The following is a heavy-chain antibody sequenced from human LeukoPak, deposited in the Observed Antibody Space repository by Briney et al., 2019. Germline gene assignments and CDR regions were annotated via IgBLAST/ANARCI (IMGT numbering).Heavy chain of an antibody. V-gene: IGHV1-2*02. Sequence: ASVTVSCKSSGYTFSDYYIHWVRQTPEQGLEWMAWISPHNGGTHYAQKFQGRVTMTLDTPTSTVYLELNSLTSDDTAFYYCARDHPGPEFIDYWGQGTLVTVSS. J-gene: IGHJ4*02. CDR3: ARDHPGPEFIDY. CDR2: ISPHNGGT. CDR1: GYTFSDYY.